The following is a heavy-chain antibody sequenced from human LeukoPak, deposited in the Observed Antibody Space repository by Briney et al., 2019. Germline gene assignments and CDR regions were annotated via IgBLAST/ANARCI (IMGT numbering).Heavy chain of an antibody. CDR1: GYTFTGYY. Sequence: ASVKVSCKASGYTFTGYYMHWVRQAPGQGLEWMGWINPNSGGTNYAQKFQGRVTMTRDTSISTAYMELSRLRSDDTAVYYCARAGAVVDNWFDPWGQGTLVTVSS. V-gene: IGHV1-2*02. CDR3: ARAGAVVDNWFDP. J-gene: IGHJ5*02. CDR2: INPNSGGT. D-gene: IGHD2-15*01.